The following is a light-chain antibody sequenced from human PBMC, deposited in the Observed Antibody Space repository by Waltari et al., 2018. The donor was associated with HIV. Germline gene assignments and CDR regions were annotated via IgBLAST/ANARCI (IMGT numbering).Light chain of an antibody. CDR1: QGINNY. Sequence: DIQMTQSPSSLSASVGESVTITCRASQGINNYLAWYQQRPGKLPELLIYAASILQSGVPSRFSGSGAGTDFTLNSSRLQHEDVAIYYCQKYNSPPLTFGGGTKVEIK. J-gene: IGKJ4*01. CDR2: AAS. CDR3: QKYNSPPLT. V-gene: IGKV1-27*01.